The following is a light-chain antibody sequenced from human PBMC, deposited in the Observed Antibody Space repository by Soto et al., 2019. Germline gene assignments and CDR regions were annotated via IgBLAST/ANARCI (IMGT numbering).Light chain of an antibody. CDR1: SGSIASNY. CDR2: EDN. Sequence: FMLTQPHSVSESPGKTVTISCTRSSGSIASNYVQWYQQRPGSSPTTVIYEDNQRPSGVPDRFSGSIDSSSNSASLTISGLETEDEADYCCQSFDSSDQVFGGGTKLTVL. V-gene: IGLV6-57*01. J-gene: IGLJ3*02. CDR3: QSFDSSDQV.